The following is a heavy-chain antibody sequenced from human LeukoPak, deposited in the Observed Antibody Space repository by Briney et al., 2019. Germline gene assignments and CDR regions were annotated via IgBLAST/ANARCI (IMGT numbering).Heavy chain of an antibody. CDR1: GGSIISSDYH. CDR2: ISYSGNT. V-gene: IGHV4-39*02. Sequence: TSETLSLTCTVSGGSIISSDYHWGWVRQPPGKGLEWIGTISYSGNTDYNPSLRSRVTISVDTSNNQFSLRLGSVTAADTAVYYCARERRVVPRVKRAFDIWGQGTMVTVSS. CDR3: ARERRVVPRVKRAFDI. J-gene: IGHJ3*02.